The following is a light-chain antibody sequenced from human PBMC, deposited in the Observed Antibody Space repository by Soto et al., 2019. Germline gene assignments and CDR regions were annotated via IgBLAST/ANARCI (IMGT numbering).Light chain of an antibody. CDR1: NRDVGTHNF. CDR2: EGT. Sequence: QSVLTQPASVSGSPGQSITISCTGTNRDVGTHNFVSWYQHHPGQAPKLIIFEGTKRPSGVSHRFSASTSDNTASLTVSGVQTEDEADYYCSSYGGSGSFVFGGGTKVTVL. J-gene: IGLJ3*02. CDR3: SSYGGSGSFV. V-gene: IGLV2-23*03.